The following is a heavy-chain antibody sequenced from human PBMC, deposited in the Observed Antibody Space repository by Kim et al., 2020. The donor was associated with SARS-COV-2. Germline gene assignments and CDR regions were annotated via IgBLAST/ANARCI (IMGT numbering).Heavy chain of an antibody. CDR3: ARTIVATIYYGMDV. D-gene: IGHD5-12*01. V-gene: IGHV4-39*01. J-gene: IGHJ6*02. Sequence: NPSLKSRVTISVDTSKNQFSLKLSSVTAADTAVYYCARTIVATIYYGMDVWGQGTTVTVSS.